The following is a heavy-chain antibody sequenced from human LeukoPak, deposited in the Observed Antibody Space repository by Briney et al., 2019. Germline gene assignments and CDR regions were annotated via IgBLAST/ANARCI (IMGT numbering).Heavy chain of an antibody. D-gene: IGHD6-6*01. J-gene: IGHJ3*02. CDR2: IYYSGST. Sequence: SETLSLTCTVSGGSISTSSYYWGWIRQPPGKGLEWIGSIYYSGSTYYNPSLKSRVTISVDTSKNQFSLKLSSVTASDTAAYYCAREYSSSYDAFDIWGQGTMVTVSS. V-gene: IGHV4-39*02. CDR1: GGSISTSSYY. CDR3: AREYSSSYDAFDI.